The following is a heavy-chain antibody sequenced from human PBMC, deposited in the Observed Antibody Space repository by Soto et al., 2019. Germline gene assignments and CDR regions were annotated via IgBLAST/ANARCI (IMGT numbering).Heavy chain of an antibody. D-gene: IGHD3-10*01. J-gene: IGHJ4*02. Sequence: EVQLVESGGDFVQPGRSLRLSCAASGFPFHGDGMVWVRRVAGKGLEWVSGITSDRGKVGYADSVKGRFTISRDKARNSLYLQMNSLRVEDTAFYYCAKHRGSVLGVISDWGQGTLVTVSS. CDR2: ITSDRGKV. V-gene: IGHV3-9*01. CDR3: AKHRGSVLGVISD. CDR1: GFPFHGDG.